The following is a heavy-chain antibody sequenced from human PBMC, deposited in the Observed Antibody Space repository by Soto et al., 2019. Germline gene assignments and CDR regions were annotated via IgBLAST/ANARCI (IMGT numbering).Heavy chain of an antibody. CDR1: GGTFSSYA. CDR2: IIPIFGTA. CDR3: ARRHIVVVTALVVLDYGMDV. D-gene: IGHD2-21*02. J-gene: IGHJ6*02. Sequence: ASVKVSCKASGGTFSSYAISWVRQAPGQGLEWMGGIIPIFGTANYAQKFQGRVTITADESTSTAYMELSSLRSEDTAVYYCARRHIVVVTALVVLDYGMDVWGQGTTVTVSS. V-gene: IGHV1-69*13.